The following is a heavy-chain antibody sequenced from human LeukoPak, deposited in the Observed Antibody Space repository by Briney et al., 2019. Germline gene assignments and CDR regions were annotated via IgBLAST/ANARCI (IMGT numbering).Heavy chain of an antibody. CDR3: ARESGAFCPFGF. D-gene: IGHD1-26*01. V-gene: IGHV4-4*02. Sequence: PSETLSLTCAVSGGSILTTNWWSWVRQPAGKGLEWIGEVHLSGASNYNPCLKSRVSMSIDNSKNQSSLKLTSVTAADTAIYYCARESGAFCPFGFWGQGTLVTVSS. J-gene: IGHJ4*02. CDR1: GGSILTTNW. CDR2: VHLSGAS.